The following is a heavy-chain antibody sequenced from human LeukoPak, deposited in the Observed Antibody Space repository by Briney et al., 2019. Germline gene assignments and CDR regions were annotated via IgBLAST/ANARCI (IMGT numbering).Heavy chain of an antibody. J-gene: IGHJ4*02. CDR2: FYKGGNT. V-gene: IGHV3-53*01. Sequence: PGGSLRLSCAASGFTVSSNYMSWVRQAPGKGLEWVSVFYKGGNTYYADSVKSRFTISRDSSKNTVSLQMNSLRVEDTAVYYCARGDGYNFFDSWGQGTLVTVSS. CDR3: ARGDGYNFFDS. CDR1: GFTVSSNY. D-gene: IGHD5-24*01.